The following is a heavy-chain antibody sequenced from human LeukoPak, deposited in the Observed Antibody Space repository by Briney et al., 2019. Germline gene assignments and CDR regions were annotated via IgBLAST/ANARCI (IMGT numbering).Heavy chain of an antibody. D-gene: IGHD2-8*02. J-gene: IGHJ4*02. V-gene: IGHV3-30-3*01. CDR3: ARDIGPGYSSGFN. CDR1: GFTFSGYP. Sequence: PGESLRLSCAASGFTFSGYPIHWVRQAPGKGLEWVAVISYDGSNKYYADSVKGRFTISRDNSKNTLYLQMNSLRAEDTAVYYCARDIGPGYSSGFNWGQGTLVTVSS. CDR2: ISYDGSNK.